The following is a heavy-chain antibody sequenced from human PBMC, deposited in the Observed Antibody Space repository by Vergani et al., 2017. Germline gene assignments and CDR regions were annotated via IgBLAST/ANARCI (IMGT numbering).Heavy chain of an antibody. CDR3: ARPTFGGVIVNFAFDI. D-gene: IGHD3-16*02. V-gene: IGHV1-69*01. CDR2: IIPIFGTA. CDR1: GGTFSSYA. J-gene: IGHJ3*02. Sequence: QVQLVQAGAEVKKPGSSEKVSCKASGGTFSSYAISWVRQAPGQGLEWMGGIIPIFGTANYAQKFQGRVTITADESTSTAYMELSSLRSEDTAVYYCARPTFGGVIVNFAFDIWGQGTMVTVSS.